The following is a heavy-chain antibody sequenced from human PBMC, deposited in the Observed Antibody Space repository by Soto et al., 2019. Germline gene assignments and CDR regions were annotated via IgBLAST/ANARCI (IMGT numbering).Heavy chain of an antibody. CDR3: ATGYGDYGYAFDI. J-gene: IGHJ3*02. CDR2: ISSSSSYI. D-gene: IGHD4-17*01. Sequence: PGGSLRLSCAASGFTFSSYSMSWVRQATGKGLEWVSSISSSSSYIYYADSVKGRFTISRDNAKNSLYLQMNSLRAEDTAVYYCATGYGDYGYAFDIWGQGTMVTVSS. V-gene: IGHV3-21*01. CDR1: GFTFSSYS.